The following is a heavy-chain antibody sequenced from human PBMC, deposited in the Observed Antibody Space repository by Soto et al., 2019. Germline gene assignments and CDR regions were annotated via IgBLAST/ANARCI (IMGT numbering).Heavy chain of an antibody. D-gene: IGHD2-2*01. CDR1: GYIFTSYG. V-gene: IGHV1-18*04. J-gene: IGHJ5*02. CDR2: ISGYNGNT. CDR3: ARAAIYCSVTSCFASFYWFDP. Sequence: QVQVVQSGPEVKKPGASVRVSCKASGYIFTSYGFSWVRQAPGQGLEWMGWISGYNGNTNYAQKFQGRVTMTTDTSTTTAYMELRSLRSDDTAVYYCARAAIYCSVTSCFASFYWFDPWGQGTLVTVAS.